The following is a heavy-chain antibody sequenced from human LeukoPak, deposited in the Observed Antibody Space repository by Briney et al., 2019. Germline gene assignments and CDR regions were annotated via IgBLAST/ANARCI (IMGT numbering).Heavy chain of an antibody. CDR3: VRDLHWGGFDV. V-gene: IGHV3-23*01. CDR1: GFTFSSHW. J-gene: IGHJ3*01. D-gene: IGHD7-27*01. Sequence: PGGSLRLSCAASGFTFSSHWMNWVRQAPGKGLEWVSGISPSGDITYYADSVMGRFSISRDNPKSTVSLQMSSLRAEDTALYYCVRDLHWGGFDVWGQGTMVTVSS. CDR2: ISPSGDIT.